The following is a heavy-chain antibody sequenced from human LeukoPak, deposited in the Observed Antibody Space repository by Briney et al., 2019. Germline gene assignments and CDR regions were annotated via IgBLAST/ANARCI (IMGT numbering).Heavy chain of an antibody. V-gene: IGHV3-33*01. J-gene: IGHJ5*02. CDR1: GFTFSSYG. Sequence: GRSLRLSCAVSGFTFSSYGMHWVRQAPGMGLEWVAVIWYDGNNKYYVDSVKGRFTISRDNSKNTVYLQMNSLRVEDTAVYYCARGRAPKVAGMGNWFDPWGQGTLVTVSS. CDR3: ARGRAPKVAGMGNWFDP. D-gene: IGHD6-19*01. CDR2: IWYDGNNK.